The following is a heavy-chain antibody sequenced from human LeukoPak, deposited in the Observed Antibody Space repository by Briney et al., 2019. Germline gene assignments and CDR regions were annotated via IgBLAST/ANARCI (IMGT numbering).Heavy chain of an antibody. J-gene: IGHJ4*02. CDR2: IDPSNSET. Sequence: GESLKISCKASGYSFTSYWIGWVRQMPGKGLEWMGIIDPSNSETRYTPSFQGQVTISVDKSLTTADLQWNSLKASDTAMYYCARQTAMGRSGDYWGQGTLVTVSS. CDR1: GYSFTSYW. D-gene: IGHD5-18*01. CDR3: ARQTAMGRSGDY. V-gene: IGHV5-51*01.